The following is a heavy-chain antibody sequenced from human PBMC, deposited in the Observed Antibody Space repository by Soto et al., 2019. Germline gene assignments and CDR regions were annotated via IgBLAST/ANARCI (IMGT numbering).Heavy chain of an antibody. CDR2: IYWNGDK. CDR3: AHRPSGWFLFDY. J-gene: IGHJ4*02. CDR1: GFSLSTSGVG. Sequence: QITLKESGPTLVKPTQTLTLTCTFSGFSLSTSGVGVGWIRQSPGKALQWLALIYWNGDKRYNPSLKTRLTITKDTSKNRVVLTLPNMDPVDTATYYCAHRPSGWFLFDYWGQGTLVTVSS. D-gene: IGHD6-19*01. V-gene: IGHV2-5*01.